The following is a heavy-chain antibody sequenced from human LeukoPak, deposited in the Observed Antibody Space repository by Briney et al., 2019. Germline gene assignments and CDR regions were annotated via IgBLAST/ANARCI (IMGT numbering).Heavy chain of an antibody. CDR1: GYTFTSYG. V-gene: IGHV1-18*01. CDR3: ARDFGATYYYDSSGPPTGDY. Sequence: GASVKVSCKASGYTFTSYGISWVRQAPGQGLEWMGWISAYNSNTNYAQKLQGRVTMTTDTSTSTAYMELRSLRSDDTAVYYCARDFGATYYYDSSGPPTGDYWGQGTLVTVSS. J-gene: IGHJ4*02. D-gene: IGHD3-22*01. CDR2: ISAYNSNT.